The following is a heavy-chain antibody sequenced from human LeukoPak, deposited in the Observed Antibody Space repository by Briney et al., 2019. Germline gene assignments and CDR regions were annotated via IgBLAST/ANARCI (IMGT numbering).Heavy chain of an antibody. Sequence: PPGGSLRLSCAASGFTVSSNYMSWVRQAPGKGLKWVSVIYSGGSTYYADSVEGRFTISRDNSKNTLYLQMNSLRAEDTAVYYCARRLLYYYDSSGYYLDAFDIWGQGTMVTVSP. CDR1: GFTVSSNY. CDR2: IYSGGST. V-gene: IGHV3-66*02. CDR3: ARRLLYYYDSSGYYLDAFDI. D-gene: IGHD3-22*01. J-gene: IGHJ3*02.